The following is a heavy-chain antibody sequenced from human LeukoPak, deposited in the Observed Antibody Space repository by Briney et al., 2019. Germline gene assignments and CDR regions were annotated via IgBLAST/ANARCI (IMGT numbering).Heavy chain of an antibody. CDR3: AKRGVVIRVILVGFHKEAYYFDS. D-gene: IGHD3-22*01. Sequence: GGSLRLSCAVSGLTLSNYGMTWVRQAPGKGLEWVAGISDSGGSTNYADSVKGRFTISRDNPKNTLYLQMNSLRAEDTAVYFCAKRGVVIRVILVGFHKEAYYFDSWGQGALVTVSS. CDR2: ISDSGGST. CDR1: GLTLSNYG. V-gene: IGHV3-23*01. J-gene: IGHJ4*02.